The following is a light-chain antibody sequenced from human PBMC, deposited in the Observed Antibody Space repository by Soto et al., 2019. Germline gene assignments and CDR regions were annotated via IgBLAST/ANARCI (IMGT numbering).Light chain of an antibody. V-gene: IGKV1-5*03. J-gene: IGKJ1*01. CDR3: QQFNSYSPGA. CDR1: QTISSW. Sequence: DIHMTQSPSPLSGSVGDRVTITCRASQTISSWLAWYQQKPGKAPKLLIYKASTLKSGVPSRFSGSGSGTEFTLTISSLQPDDFATYYCQQFNSYSPGAFGQGTKVDI. CDR2: KAS.